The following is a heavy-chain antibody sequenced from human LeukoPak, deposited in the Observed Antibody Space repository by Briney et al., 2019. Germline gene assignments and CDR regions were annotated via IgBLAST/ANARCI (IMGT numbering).Heavy chain of an antibody. V-gene: IGHV4-39*07. CDR3: AREGRWTNWLDP. J-gene: IGHJ5*02. CDR1: GGSISSSSYY. D-gene: IGHD5-24*01. Sequence: SETLSLTCTVSGGSISSSSYYWAWIRQPPGKGLEWIGSIYYSGTTYYNPSLKSRVTMSVDTSKNQFSLRLTSVTAADTAMYYCAREGRWTNWLDPWGQGTLVTVSS. CDR2: IYYSGTT.